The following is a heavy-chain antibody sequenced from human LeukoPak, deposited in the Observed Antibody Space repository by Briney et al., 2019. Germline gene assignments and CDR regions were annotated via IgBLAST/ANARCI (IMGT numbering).Heavy chain of an antibody. CDR3: ASDLIRGPAWSDY. Sequence: GGSLRLSCAASGFTFSSYWMSWVRQAPGKGLEWVANIKQDGSEKYYVDSVKGRFTISRDNAKNSLYLQMNSLRAEDTAVYYCASDLIRGPAWSDYWGQGTLVTVSS. D-gene: IGHD3-10*01. J-gene: IGHJ4*02. CDR1: GFTFSSYW. V-gene: IGHV3-7*01. CDR2: IKQDGSEK.